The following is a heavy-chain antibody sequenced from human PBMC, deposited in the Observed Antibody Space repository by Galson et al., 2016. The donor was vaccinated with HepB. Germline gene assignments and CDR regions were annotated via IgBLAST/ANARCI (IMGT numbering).Heavy chain of an antibody. CDR1: GFTFSAYA. CDR3: ARGVGDY. J-gene: IGHJ4*02. CDR2: IYDDGSA. V-gene: IGHV3-53*01. Sequence: SLRLSCAGSGFTFSAYAMSWVRQAPGKGLEWVSLIYDDGSAYYADSVKGRFTTSRDKSSNILYLQMSNLRADDTAIYYCARGVGDYWGQGSLVSVST.